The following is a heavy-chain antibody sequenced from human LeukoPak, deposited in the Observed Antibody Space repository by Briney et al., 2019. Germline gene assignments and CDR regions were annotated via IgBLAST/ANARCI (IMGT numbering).Heavy chain of an antibody. CDR1: GGSISSGSYY. CDR2: IYTSGST. D-gene: IGHD5-24*01. J-gene: IGHJ4*02. Sequence: SQTLSLTCTVSGGSISSGSYYWGWIRQPAGKGLEWIGRIYTSGSTNYSPSLKSRVTISVDTSKNQFSLKLSSVTAADTAVYYCASGGDGYKFIGYWGQGTLVTVSS. CDR3: ASGGDGYKFIGY. V-gene: IGHV4-61*02.